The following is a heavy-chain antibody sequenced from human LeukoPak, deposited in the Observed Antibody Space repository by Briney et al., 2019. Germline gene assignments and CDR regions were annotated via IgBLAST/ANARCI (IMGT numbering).Heavy chain of an antibody. D-gene: IGHD6-19*01. V-gene: IGHV1-8*03. J-gene: IGHJ4*02. CDR1: GYTFTSYD. Sequence: ASVKVSCKASGYTFTSYDINWVRQATGQGLEWMGWMNPNSGNTGYAQKFQGRVTITRNTSISTAYMELSSLRSEDTAVYYCARDSVAVAAYFDYWGQGTLVTVSS. CDR2: MNPNSGNT. CDR3: ARDSVAVAAYFDY.